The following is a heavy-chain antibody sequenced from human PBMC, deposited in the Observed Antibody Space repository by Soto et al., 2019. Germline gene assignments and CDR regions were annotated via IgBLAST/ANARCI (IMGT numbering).Heavy chain of an antibody. D-gene: IGHD6-13*01. V-gene: IGHV4-59*01. Sequence: SETLSLTCTVSGGSMIAYYWNWIRQPPGKGLQWIGYTYYSGSTTYNPSLKSRVTISVDSSKNQFSLKLDSVTPADTAVYYCARVRGTAGKRYFDYWGPGTLVTVSS. CDR2: TYYSGST. J-gene: IGHJ4*02. CDR3: ARVRGTAGKRYFDY. CDR1: GGSMIAYY.